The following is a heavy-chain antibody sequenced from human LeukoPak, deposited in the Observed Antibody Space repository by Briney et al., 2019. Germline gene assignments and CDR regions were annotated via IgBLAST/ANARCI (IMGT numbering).Heavy chain of an antibody. CDR3: ARVLTSHCGGDCYHTEGDAFDI. CDR2: IYYSGST. CDR1: GGSIRSYY. J-gene: IGHJ3*02. Sequence: SETLSLTCTVSGGSIRSYYWSWIRQPPGKGLEWIGYIYYSGSTNYNPSLKSRVSISVDTSKNQFSLKLSSVTAADTAVYYCARVLTSHCGGDCYHTEGDAFDIWGQGTMVTVSS. V-gene: IGHV4-59*12. D-gene: IGHD2-21*02.